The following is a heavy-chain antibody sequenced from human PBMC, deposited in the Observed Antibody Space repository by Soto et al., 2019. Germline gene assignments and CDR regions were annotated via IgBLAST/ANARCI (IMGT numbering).Heavy chain of an antibody. CDR3: ARGYCTTTICDPWFDP. V-gene: IGHV5-51*01. CDR1: GYAFTSYW. Sequence: VESLKISGTGSGYAFTSYWIAWVRQMPGKGLEWMGIIYPGDSDTRYSPSFQGQVTISADKSITTAYLQWSSLKASDTAMYYCARGYCTTTICDPWFDPWGQGTLVTVSS. CDR2: IYPGDSDT. D-gene: IGHD2-2*01. J-gene: IGHJ5*02.